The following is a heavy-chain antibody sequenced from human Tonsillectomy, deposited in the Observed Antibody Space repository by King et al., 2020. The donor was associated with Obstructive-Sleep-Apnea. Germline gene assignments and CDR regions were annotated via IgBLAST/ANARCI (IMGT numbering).Heavy chain of an antibody. V-gene: IGHV3-23*04. D-gene: IGHD1-7*01. CDR3: AKDITGTP. CDR1: GFTFSRQD. Sequence: VQLVESGGGLVQPGGSLRLSCAASGFTFSRQDMTWVRKAPGKGLEWVSAITNSASGGHIYYADSVKGRFTISRDNTKNTLYLQMNSLRAQDSAVYFCAKDITGTPWGQGTLVTVSS. CDR2: ITNSASGGHI. J-gene: IGHJ4*02.